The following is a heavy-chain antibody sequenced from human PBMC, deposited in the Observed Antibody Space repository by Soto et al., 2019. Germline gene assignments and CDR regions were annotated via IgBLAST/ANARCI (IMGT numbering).Heavy chain of an antibody. Sequence: AAVKITCKASGYTFTAYYMHWVRQAPGQGLEWMGWINPNSGGTNYAQKFQGRVTMTRDTSISTAYMELSRLRSDDTAVYYCARVHYDSFPADYWGQGNQVTVSS. D-gene: IGHD3-22*01. CDR3: ARVHYDSFPADY. CDR2: INPNSGGT. CDR1: GYTFTAYY. V-gene: IGHV1-2*02. J-gene: IGHJ4*02.